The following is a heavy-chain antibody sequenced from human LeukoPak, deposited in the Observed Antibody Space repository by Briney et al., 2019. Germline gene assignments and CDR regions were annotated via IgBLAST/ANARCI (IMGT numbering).Heavy chain of an antibody. J-gene: IGHJ4*02. CDR1: GFTFSSYE. CDR2: ISSSGSTI. CDR3: ARNVYNFDY. V-gene: IGHV3-48*03. D-gene: IGHD3-10*02. Sequence: GGSLRLSCAASGFTFSSYEMNWVRQAPGKGLEWVSYISSSGSTIYYADSVQCRFTISRDNAQNSLYLQMSSLRAEDTAVYYCARNVYNFDYWGQGTLVTVSS.